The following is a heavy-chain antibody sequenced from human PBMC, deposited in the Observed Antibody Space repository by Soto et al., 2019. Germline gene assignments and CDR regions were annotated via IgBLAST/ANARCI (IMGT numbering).Heavy chain of an antibody. CDR1: GFTFSSYG. V-gene: IGHV3-33*01. CDR3: AREIGTIFGVVIISYYGMDV. CDR2: IWYDGSNK. J-gene: IGHJ6*02. Sequence: GGSLRLSCAASGFTFSSYGMHWVRQAPGKGLEWVAVIWYDGSNKYYADSVKGRFTISRDNSKNTLYLQMNSLRAEDTAVYYCAREIGTIFGVVIISYYGMDVWGQGTTVTVSS. D-gene: IGHD3-3*01.